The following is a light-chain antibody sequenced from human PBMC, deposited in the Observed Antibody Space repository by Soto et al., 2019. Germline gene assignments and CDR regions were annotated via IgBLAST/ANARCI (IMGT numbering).Light chain of an antibody. CDR3: QQYNSYST. J-gene: IGKJ2*01. Sequence: DIQMTQSPSTLSASVGDRVTMTCRASQRISSWLAWYQQKPGKAPKFLIYDASSLESGVPSRFSGSGSGTEFTLTISSLQPDDFATYYCQQYNSYSTFGQGTKLEIK. CDR1: QRISSW. CDR2: DAS. V-gene: IGKV1-5*01.